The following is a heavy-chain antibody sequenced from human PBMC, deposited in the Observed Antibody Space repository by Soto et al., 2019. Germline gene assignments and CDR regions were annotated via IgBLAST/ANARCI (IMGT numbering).Heavy chain of an antibody. CDR2: IYHSGST. D-gene: IGHD2-21*02. J-gene: IGHJ3*02. V-gene: IGHV4-4*02. CDR1: GGSISSSNW. CDR3: ARDRAQRGGQRGAYCGGDCLDDAFDI. Sequence: QVQLQESGPGLVKPSGTLSLTCAVSGGSISSSNWWSWVRQPPGKGLEWIGEIYHSGSTNYNPSRTSRVTISVDQSKNQCSLKLSSVTAADAAVYYCARDRAQRGGQRGAYCGGDCLDDAFDIWGQGTMVTVSS.